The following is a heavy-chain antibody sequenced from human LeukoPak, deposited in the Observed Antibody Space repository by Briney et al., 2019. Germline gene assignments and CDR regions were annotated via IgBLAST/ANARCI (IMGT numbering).Heavy chain of an antibody. V-gene: IGHV4-39*01. CDR3: ARSHCSTSCPGDAFDI. J-gene: IGHJ3*02. CDR2: IYYSGST. D-gene: IGHD2-2*01. CDR1: GGSISSSSYY. Sequence: PSETLSLTCTVSGGSISSSSYYWGWIRQPPGKGLEWIGSIYYSGSTYYNPSLKSRVTISVDTSKNQFSPKLSSVTAADTAVYYCARSHCSTSCPGDAFDIWGQGTMVTVSS.